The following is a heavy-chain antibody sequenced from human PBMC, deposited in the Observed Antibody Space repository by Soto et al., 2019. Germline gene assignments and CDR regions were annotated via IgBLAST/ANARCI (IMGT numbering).Heavy chain of an antibody. Sequence: EVQLVESGGGLVQPGGSLRLSCAGSGFTFSNYWMHWVRQDPEKGLVWVSTINTDGTTTQYADSVKGRFTVTRDNAKNMLYLQMNSLRFEDTVVYFCAKDLSWGQCDYWGQGTLVTVSS. CDR2: INTDGTTT. CDR1: GFTFSNYW. D-gene: IGHD3-16*01. J-gene: IGHJ4*02. CDR3: AKDLSWGQCDY. V-gene: IGHV3-74*03.